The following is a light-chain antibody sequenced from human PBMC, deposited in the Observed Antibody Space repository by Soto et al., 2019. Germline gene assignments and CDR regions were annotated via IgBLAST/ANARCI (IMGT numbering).Light chain of an antibody. J-gene: IGKJ1*01. CDR3: QQYGRSLRT. CDR2: GAS. CDR1: QSFSSY. V-gene: IGKV3-20*01. Sequence: DIVLTQSPGTLSLSPGERATLSCRASQSFSSYLAWYQQKPGQAPRLLIYGASSRATGIPDRFSGSGSGTDFTLTISSVEPEDFAVYYCQQYGRSLRTFGQGTKVEIK.